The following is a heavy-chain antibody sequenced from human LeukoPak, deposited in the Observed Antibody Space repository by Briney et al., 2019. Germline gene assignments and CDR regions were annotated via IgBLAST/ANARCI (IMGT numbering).Heavy chain of an antibody. J-gene: IGHJ4*02. CDR1: GLTFSSYD. V-gene: IGHV3-30*18. Sequence: PGRSLSLSCADSGLTFSSYDMQCVRGARGKAREGVTAISYDGSETYHVDSARGRFTISRDDSKNTLYLQVNSLRGDDTAVYYCANGRTASDGPEFVYWGQGTLVTVSS. CDR3: ANGRTASDGPEFVY. D-gene: IGHD6-13*01. CDR2: ISYDGSET.